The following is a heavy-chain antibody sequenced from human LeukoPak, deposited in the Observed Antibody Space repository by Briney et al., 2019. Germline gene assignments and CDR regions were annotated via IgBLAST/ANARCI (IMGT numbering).Heavy chain of an antibody. CDR2: ISAYNGNT. D-gene: IGHD3-9*01. CDR1: GYTFTSYG. Sequence: ASVKVSCKASGYTFTSYGISWVRQAPGQGLEWMGWISAYNGNTNYAQKLQGRVTMTTDTSTSTAYMELRSLRSDDTAVYYCARDFFDWLLLGNWFDPWGQGTLVTVSS. CDR3: ARDFFDWLLLGNWFDP. J-gene: IGHJ5*02. V-gene: IGHV1-18*04.